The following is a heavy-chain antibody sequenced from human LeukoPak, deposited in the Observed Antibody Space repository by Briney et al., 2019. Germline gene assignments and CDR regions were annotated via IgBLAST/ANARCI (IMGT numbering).Heavy chain of an antibody. CDR1: GFTFSSYS. V-gene: IGHV3-48*01. Sequence: GGSLRLSCAASGFTFSSYSMNWVRQALGKGLEWVSYISSSSSTIDYADSVKGRFTISRDNAKNSLYLQMNSLRAEDTAVYYCARDLNWETYWGQGTLVSVSS. CDR2: ISSSSSTI. D-gene: IGHD7-27*01. CDR3: ARDLNWETY. J-gene: IGHJ4*02.